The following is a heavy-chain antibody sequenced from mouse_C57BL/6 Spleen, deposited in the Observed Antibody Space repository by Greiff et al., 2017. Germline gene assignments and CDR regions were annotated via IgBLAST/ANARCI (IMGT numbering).Heavy chain of an antibody. CDR3: ARGEYCFDY. CDR1: GYTFTSYW. J-gene: IGHJ2*01. V-gene: IGHV1-52*01. CDR2: IDPSDSET. Sequence: QVQLKQPGAELVRPGSSVKLSCKASGYTFTSYWMHWVKQRPIQGLEWIGNIDPSDSETHYNQKFKDKATFAVDKSTSTAYMQLSSLPSEDAAVYYCARGEYCFDYWGQGTTLTVSS.